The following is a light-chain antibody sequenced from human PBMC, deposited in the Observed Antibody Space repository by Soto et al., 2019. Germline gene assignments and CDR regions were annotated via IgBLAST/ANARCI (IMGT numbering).Light chain of an antibody. J-gene: IGKJ1*01. CDR1: QSLLHSNGYKY. V-gene: IGKV2-28*01. CDR3: MQALQTPWT. Sequence: DIVMTQSPLSLPVTPGEPASISCRSSQSLLHSNGYKYLDWYLQKAGQSPQLLICLGSNRASGVPDRFSGSGSGTDFTLKISRVEAEDVGVYYCMQALQTPWTFGQGTKVEIK. CDR2: LGS.